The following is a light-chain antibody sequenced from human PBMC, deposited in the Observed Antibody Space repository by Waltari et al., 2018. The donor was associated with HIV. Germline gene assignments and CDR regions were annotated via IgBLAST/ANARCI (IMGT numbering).Light chain of an antibody. J-gene: IGKJ4*01. CDR1: QSVGSY. CDR2: GAS. Sequence: VMTQSPATVSVSPGGRATLSCGASQSVGSYLAWYQQKPGQAPRLLIYGASTRATGIPTRFSGSGSGTEFTLTISSLKSEDFAVYYCHQYNKWPRGTFGGGTKVEV. CDR3: HQYNKWPRGT. V-gene: IGKV3-15*01.